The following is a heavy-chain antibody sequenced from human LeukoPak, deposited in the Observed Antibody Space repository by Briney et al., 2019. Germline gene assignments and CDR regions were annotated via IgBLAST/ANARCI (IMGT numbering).Heavy chain of an antibody. D-gene: IGHD6-13*01. J-gene: IGHJ5*02. V-gene: IGHV3-23*01. CDR3: ANDPIAAAGGWFDP. CDR2: ISGSGGST. Sequence: PGGSLRLSCEASGLTFSSLAMSWVGPAPGKEREWVSAISGSGGSTSSADSVKGRLTISRDNSKNTLYLQMNSRRAEDTAVYYCANDPIAAAGGWFDPWGQGTLVTVSS. CDR1: GLTFSSLA.